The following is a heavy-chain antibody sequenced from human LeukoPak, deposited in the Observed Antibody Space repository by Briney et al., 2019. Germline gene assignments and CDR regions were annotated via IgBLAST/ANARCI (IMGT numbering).Heavy chain of an antibody. CDR3: TRTLDY. CDR2: INSDGSSI. CDR1: GFSFSSFW. Sequence: GGSLRLSCVASGFSFSSFWMHWVRQAPGKGLVWVSRINSDGSSITYTDSVKGRFTMSRDNAKKTLYLQMNSLRAEDTAVYYCTRTLDYWGQGTLVTVSS. J-gene: IGHJ4*02. V-gene: IGHV3-74*03.